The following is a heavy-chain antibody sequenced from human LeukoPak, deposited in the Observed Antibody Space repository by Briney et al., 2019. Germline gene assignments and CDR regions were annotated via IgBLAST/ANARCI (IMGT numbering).Heavy chain of an antibody. CDR1: GGSISSNSYL. D-gene: IGHD5-18*01. V-gene: IGHV4-39*07. CDR3: ARIERNGYTYGYLGF. J-gene: IGHJ4*02. CDR2: FSYGETT. Sequence: SETLSLTCTVSGGSISSNSYLWGWIRQPPGKGLEWLGSFSYGETTHYTPSLKSRVTISVDSSRNQFSLRLSSVSAADTAAYYCARIERNGYTYGYLGFWGQGILVPVSS.